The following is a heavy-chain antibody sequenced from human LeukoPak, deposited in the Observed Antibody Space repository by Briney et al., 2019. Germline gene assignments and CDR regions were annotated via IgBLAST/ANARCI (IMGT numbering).Heavy chain of an antibody. V-gene: IGHV5-51*01. D-gene: IGHD5-24*01. CDR2: IYPADSDT. CDR1: GSIFSSYW. CDR3: ARGEGYNFDH. J-gene: IGHJ4*02. Sequence: GASLQISCETSGSIFSSYWIAWVRPLPGKVLECMGFIYPADSDTRYSPSFQGLVTISADKSITSPYLQWSSLKASDTAMYYCARGEGYNFDHGGQGTRVSVP.